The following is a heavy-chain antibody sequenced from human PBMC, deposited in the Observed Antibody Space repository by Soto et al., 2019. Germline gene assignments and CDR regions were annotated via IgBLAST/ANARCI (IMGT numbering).Heavy chain of an antibody. CDR2: ISSSSSYI. J-gene: IGHJ4*02. CDR3: ARDSIPPSLDDFWSGYYFDY. Sequence: EVQLVESGGGLVKPGGSLRLSCAASGFTFSSYSMNWVRQAPGKGLEWVSSISSSSSYIYYADSVKGRFTISRDNAKNSLYLQMNCLRAEDTAVYYCARDSIPPSLDDFWSGYYFDYWGPGTLVTVSS. D-gene: IGHD3-3*01. V-gene: IGHV3-21*01. CDR1: GFTFSSYS.